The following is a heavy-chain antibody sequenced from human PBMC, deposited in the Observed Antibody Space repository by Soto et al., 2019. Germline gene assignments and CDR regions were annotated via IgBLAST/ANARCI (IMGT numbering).Heavy chain of an antibody. J-gene: IGHJ4*02. CDR2: TYYRSKWSN. Sequence: SQTLSLTCAISGDGVSSNSVAWNWIRQSPSRGLEWLGRTYYRSKWSNDYAVSVKSRITISPDTSKNQFSLQLDSVTPEDTAVYYCARDSPGYGDYVLFDYWGQGTLVTVSS. V-gene: IGHV6-1*01. D-gene: IGHD4-17*01. CDR3: ARDSPGYGDYVLFDY. CDR1: GDGVSSNSVA.